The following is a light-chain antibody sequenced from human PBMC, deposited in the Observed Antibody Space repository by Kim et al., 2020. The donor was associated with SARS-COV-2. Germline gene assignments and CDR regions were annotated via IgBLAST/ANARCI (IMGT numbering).Light chain of an antibody. CDR2: EDD. V-gene: IGLV6-57*03. CDR1: SGSIDDNY. Sequence: GKTVTISCTRSSGSIDDNYVQWYQQRPGGVPTTVIYEDDQRPSGVSDRFSGSIDNSSSSASLTISGLRTEDEADYYCQSYNRDNVLFGGGTQLTVL. J-gene: IGLJ2*01. CDR3: QSYNRDNVL.